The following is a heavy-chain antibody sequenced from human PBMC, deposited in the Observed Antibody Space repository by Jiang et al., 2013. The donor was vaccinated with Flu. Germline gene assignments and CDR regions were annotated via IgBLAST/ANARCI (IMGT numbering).Heavy chain of an antibody. V-gene: IGHV2-5*02. J-gene: IGHJ5*02. D-gene: IGHD6-13*01. CDR3: AHRGGAAAGMFGKNWFDP. CDR2: IYWDDDK. CDR1: GFSLSTSGVG. Sequence: KPTQTLTLTCTFSGFSLSTSGVGVGWIRQPPGKALEWLALIYWDDDKRYSPSLKSRLAITKDTSKNXVVLTMTNMDPVDTATYYCAHRGGAAAGMFGKNWFDPWGQGTLVTVSS.